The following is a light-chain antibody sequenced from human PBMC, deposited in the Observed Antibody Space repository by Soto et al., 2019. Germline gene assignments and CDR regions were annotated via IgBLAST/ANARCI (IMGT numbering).Light chain of an antibody. J-gene: IGKJ2*01. CDR1: QSVTSNF. Sequence: ENVLTQSPGTLSLSPGERATLSCRASQSVTSNFLAWYQQKPGQAPRPLIYGASTSAAGVPDRFSGSGSGTDFTLTITRLEPEDFAVYYCQQYGRSPLLYTFGQGTKLGVK. V-gene: IGKV3-20*01. CDR3: QQYGRSPLLYT. CDR2: GAS.